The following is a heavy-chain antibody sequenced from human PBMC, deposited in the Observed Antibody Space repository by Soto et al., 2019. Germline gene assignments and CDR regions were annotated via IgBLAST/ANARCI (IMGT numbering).Heavy chain of an antibody. CDR3: AKPRREGGMDV. V-gene: IGHV3-30*18. D-gene: IGHD1-26*01. J-gene: IGHJ6*02. Sequence: QVQLVESGGGVVQPGRSLRLSCAASGFTFSSYGMHWVRQAPGKGLEWVAVISYDGSNKYYADSVKGRFTISRDNSKNTLYLQMNSLRAEDTAVYYCAKPRREGGMDVWGQGTTVIVSS. CDR1: GFTFSSYG. CDR2: ISYDGSNK.